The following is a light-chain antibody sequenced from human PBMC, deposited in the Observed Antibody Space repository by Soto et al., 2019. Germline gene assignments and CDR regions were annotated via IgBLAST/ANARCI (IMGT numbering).Light chain of an antibody. J-gene: IGKJ5*01. V-gene: IGKV3-11*01. CDR2: DAS. Sequence: EIVLTQSPATLSLSPGERATLSCRASQTVSSYLAWYQQKPGQAPRLLVYDASDRATGIPARFSGSGSGTDFPLTISSLEPEDFAVYYCQQRRTFGQGTRLAIK. CDR1: QTVSSY. CDR3: QQRRT.